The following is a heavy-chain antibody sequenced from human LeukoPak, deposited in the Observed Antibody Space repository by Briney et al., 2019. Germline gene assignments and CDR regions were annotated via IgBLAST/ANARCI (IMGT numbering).Heavy chain of an antibody. CDR3: ARGLGSSGYYLGY. CDR1: GGSFSGYF. CDR2: INHSGST. D-gene: IGHD3-22*01. Sequence: SETLSLTCAVYGGSFSGYFWSGIRQPPGKGLEWIGEINHSGSTTYNPSLKSRVTISVDTSKNQFSLKLSSVTAADTAVYYCARGLGSSGYYLGYWGQGTLVTVSS. V-gene: IGHV4-34*01. J-gene: IGHJ4*02.